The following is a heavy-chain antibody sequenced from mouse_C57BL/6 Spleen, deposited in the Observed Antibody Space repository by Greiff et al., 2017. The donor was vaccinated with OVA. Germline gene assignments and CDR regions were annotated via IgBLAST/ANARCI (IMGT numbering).Heavy chain of an antibody. J-gene: IGHJ4*01. V-gene: IGHV7-3*01. Sequence: EVKVVESGGGLVQPGGSLSLSCAASGFTFTDYYMSWVRQPPGKALEWLGFIRHKANGYTTEYSASVKGRFTISRDNSQSILYLQMNALVAEDSATADCARGVDTTVVDAMDYWGQGTSVTVSS. CDR1: GFTFTDYY. D-gene: IGHD1-1*01. CDR3: ARGVDTTVVDAMDY. CDR2: IRHKANGYTT.